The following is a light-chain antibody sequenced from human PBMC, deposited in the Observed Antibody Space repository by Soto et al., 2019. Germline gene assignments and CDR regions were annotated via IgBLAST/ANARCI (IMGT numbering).Light chain of an antibody. Sequence: EIVLTQSPGTLSLSPGERATLSCRASQSVSSSSLAWYQQKPGQAPRLLIFGASSRATGIPDRFSGRGSGTDFTLTISRLEPGDSAVYYCQQYGSSPTWTFGQGTKVEIK. V-gene: IGKV3-20*01. CDR3: QQYGSSPTWT. J-gene: IGKJ1*01. CDR2: GAS. CDR1: QSVSSSS.